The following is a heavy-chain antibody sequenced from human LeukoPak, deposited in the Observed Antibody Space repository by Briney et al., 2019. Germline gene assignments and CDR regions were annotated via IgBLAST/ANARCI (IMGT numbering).Heavy chain of an antibody. CDR2: MCGTAGCT. Sequence: GGSLRLSCQASGFTFYMYAMSWVRQAPGKGLEWVASMCGTAGCTFYPDSVKGRFTISRDNSKNVLYLRMNSLTAEDTAIYYCAKDRPDFHENSGHYYRRDGDSWGQGTLVTVSS. CDR3: AKDRPDFHENSGHYYRRDGDS. V-gene: IGHV3-23*01. J-gene: IGHJ5*01. D-gene: IGHD3-22*01. CDR1: GFTFYMYA.